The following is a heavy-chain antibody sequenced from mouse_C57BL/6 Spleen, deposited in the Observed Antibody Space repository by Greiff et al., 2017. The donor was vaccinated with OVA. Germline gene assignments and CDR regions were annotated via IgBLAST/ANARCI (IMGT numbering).Heavy chain of an antibody. Sequence: QVQLQQSGAELVRPGASVTLSCKASGYTFTDYEMHWVKQTPVHGLEWIGAIDPETGGTAYNQKFKGKAILTADKSSSTAYLELRSLTSEDSAVYYCTRYSNYVGGYWGQGTTLTVSS. V-gene: IGHV1-15*01. J-gene: IGHJ2*01. D-gene: IGHD2-5*01. CDR1: GYTFTDYE. CDR3: TRYSNYVGGY. CDR2: IDPETGGT.